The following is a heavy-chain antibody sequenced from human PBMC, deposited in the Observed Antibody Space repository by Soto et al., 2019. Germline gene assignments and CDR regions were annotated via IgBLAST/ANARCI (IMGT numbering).Heavy chain of an antibody. CDR3: ARAPTGGTWPVYFDW. CDR1: AFTFGDFA. J-gene: IGHJ4*02. Sequence: VQLVESGGGLVQPGRSLRLSCTASAFTFGDFAMHWVRQVPGKGLEWVSGINWNGNYIGYADSVKGRFTVSRDNAKNSLYLQMNSLRPEDTALYFCARAPTGGTWPVYFDWWGRGILVTVSS. D-gene: IGHD2-15*01. V-gene: IGHV3-9*01. CDR2: INWNGNYI.